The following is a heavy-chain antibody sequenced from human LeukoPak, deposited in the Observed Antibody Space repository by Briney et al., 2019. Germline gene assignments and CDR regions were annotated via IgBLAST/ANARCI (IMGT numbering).Heavy chain of an antibody. CDR1: GFSFTNYA. CDR3: ARGFVLWPAKNYFDY. V-gene: IGHV3-30-3*01. D-gene: IGHD2-15*01. J-gene: IGHJ4*02. Sequence: GGSLRLSCAASGFSFTNYALHWVRQAPGKGLEWVAVISYDGTNKYYADSVKGRFTISRDNSKNTLSLQMNSLRAEDTALYYCARGFVLWPAKNYFDYWGQGALVTVSS. CDR2: ISYDGTNK.